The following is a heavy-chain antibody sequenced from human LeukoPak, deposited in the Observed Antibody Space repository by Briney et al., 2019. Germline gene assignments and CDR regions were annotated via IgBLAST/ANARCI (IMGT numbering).Heavy chain of an antibody. CDR2: ISEDGGVK. V-gene: IGHV3-7*04. CDR3: ARGPQGKSGSPPYYFDY. D-gene: IGHD1-26*01. CDR1: GFSFSRYW. J-gene: IGHJ4*02. Sequence: GGSLRLSCAASGFSFSRYWMTWVRQAPGKGLEWVANISEDGGVKYCVDSVKGRFTISRDNAKNSLYLQLNSLTAEDTAVYYCARGPQGKSGSPPYYFDYWGQGTLVTVSS.